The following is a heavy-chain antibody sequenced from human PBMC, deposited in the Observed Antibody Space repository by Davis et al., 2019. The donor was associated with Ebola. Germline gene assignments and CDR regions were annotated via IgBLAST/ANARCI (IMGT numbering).Heavy chain of an antibody. J-gene: IGHJ5*02. Sequence: GESLKISCAASGFTFSSYAMHWVRQAPGKGLEWVAVISYDGSNKYYADSVKGRFTISRDNSKNTLYLQMNSLRAEDTAVYYCARGGYGSGSYKYRNWFDPWGQGTLVTVSS. CDR3: ARGGYGSGSYKYRNWFDP. V-gene: IGHV3-30-3*01. CDR2: ISYDGSNK. D-gene: IGHD3-10*01. CDR1: GFTFSSYA.